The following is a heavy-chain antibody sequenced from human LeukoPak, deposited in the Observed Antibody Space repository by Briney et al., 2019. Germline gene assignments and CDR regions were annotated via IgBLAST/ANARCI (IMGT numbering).Heavy chain of an antibody. J-gene: IGHJ4*02. CDR2: INPGGGST. V-gene: IGHV1-46*01. Sequence: ASVKVSCKASGYTFTSYYMHWVRQAPGQGLEWMGIINPGGGSTSYAQKFQGRVTMTRDTSTSTVYMELSSLRSEDTAVYYCARGPRNYGSGSYYGYWGQGTLVTVSS. D-gene: IGHD3-10*01. CDR1: GYTFTSYY. CDR3: ARGPRNYGSGSYYGY.